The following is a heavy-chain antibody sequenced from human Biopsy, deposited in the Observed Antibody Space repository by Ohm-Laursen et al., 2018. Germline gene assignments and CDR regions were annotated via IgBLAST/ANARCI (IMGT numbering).Heavy chain of an antibody. D-gene: IGHD3-10*01. CDR2: ISYDGSNK. CDR1: GFTFSSFG. J-gene: IGHJ6*02. Sequence: RSLRLSCTATGFTFSSFGMHWVRQAPGKGLESVAVISYDGSNKYEADSVKGRFTISRDNSKNTMSLQMNSLRTEDTAVYYCAKDLVVRGVGDHGMDVWGQGTTVPVSS. V-gene: IGHV3-30*18. CDR3: AKDLVVRGVGDHGMDV.